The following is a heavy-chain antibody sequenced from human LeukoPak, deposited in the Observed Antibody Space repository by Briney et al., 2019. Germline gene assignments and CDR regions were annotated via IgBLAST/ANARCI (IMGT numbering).Heavy chain of an antibody. CDR2: INPNSGGT. CDR3: ATGGPRTPFYYYGMDV. J-gene: IGHJ6*02. D-gene: IGHD1/OR15-1a*01. Sequence: ASVKVSCKASGYTFTGYFIHWVRQAPGQGLEWMGWINPNSGGTNYVQKFQDRVTMTRDTSISTAYMELSSLRSEDTAVYYCATGGPRTPFYYYGMDVWGQGTTVTVSS. V-gene: IGHV1-2*02. CDR1: GYTFTGYF.